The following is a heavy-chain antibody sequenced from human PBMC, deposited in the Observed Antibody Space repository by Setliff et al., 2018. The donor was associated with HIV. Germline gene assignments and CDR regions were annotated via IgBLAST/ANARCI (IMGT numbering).Heavy chain of an antibody. V-gene: IGHV3-7*01. J-gene: IGHJ6*02. CDR3: ARKLRPGHGVDV. D-gene: IGHD3-10*01. Sequence: GGSLRLFCAASRFDFNNYGMCWVRQAPGKGLEWVANIGQDGSEKNYVDSVKGRFTISRDNAKNSMDLQMNSLRAEDTAIYYCARKLRPGHGVDVWGQGTTVTVSS. CDR2: IGQDGSEK. CDR1: RFDFNNYG.